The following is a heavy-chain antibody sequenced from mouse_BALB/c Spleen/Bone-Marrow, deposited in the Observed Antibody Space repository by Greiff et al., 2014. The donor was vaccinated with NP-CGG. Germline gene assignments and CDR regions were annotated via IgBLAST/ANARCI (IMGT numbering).Heavy chain of an antibody. CDR1: GYTFTSYW. D-gene: IGHD1-1*02. J-gene: IGHJ3*01. Sequence: VQLQQSGTDLVRPGASVKLSCKASGYTFTSYWINWVKQRPGQGLEWIGNIYPSDSYTNYNQKFKDKATLTVDKSSSTAYMHLGSPTSEDSAVYYCTRDDGGFAYWGQGTLVTVSA. CDR2: IYPSDSYT. CDR3: TRDDGGFAY. V-gene: IGHV1-69*02.